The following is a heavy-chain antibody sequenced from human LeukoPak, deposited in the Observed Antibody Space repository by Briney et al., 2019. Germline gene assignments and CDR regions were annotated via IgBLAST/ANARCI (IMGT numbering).Heavy chain of an antibody. CDR1: GGSISSGDYY. D-gene: IGHD2-2*02. Sequence: PSETLSLTCTVSGGSISSGDYYWSWIRQPPGKGLEWIGYIYYSGSTYYNPSLKSRVTISVDTSKNQFSLKLSSVTAADTAVYYCARVCSSTSCYRGAFDIWGQGTMVTVS. CDR2: IYYSGST. J-gene: IGHJ3*02. V-gene: IGHV4-30-4*08. CDR3: ARVCSSTSCYRGAFDI.